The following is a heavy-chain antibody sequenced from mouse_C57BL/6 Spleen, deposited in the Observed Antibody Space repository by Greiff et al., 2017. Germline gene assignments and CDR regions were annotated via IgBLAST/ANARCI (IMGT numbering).Heavy chain of an antibody. CDR3: ARLPYYYGSSYDAMDY. D-gene: IGHD1-1*01. J-gene: IGHJ4*01. V-gene: IGHV1-80*01. CDR2: IYPGDGDT. CDR1: GYAFSSYW. Sequence: QVQLKESGAELVKPGASVKISCKASGYAFSSYWMNWVKQRPGKGLEWIGQIYPGDGDTNYNGKFKGKATLTADTSSSTAYMQLSSLTSEDSAVYFCARLPYYYGSSYDAMDYWGQGTSGTVSS.